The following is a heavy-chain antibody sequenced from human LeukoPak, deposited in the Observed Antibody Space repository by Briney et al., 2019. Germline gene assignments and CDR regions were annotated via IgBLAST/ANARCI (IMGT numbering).Heavy chain of an antibody. D-gene: IGHD6-19*01. Sequence: GGSLRLSCAASGFTFSGSAMHWVRQASGKGLEWVGRIRSKANSYATAYAASVKGRFTISRDDSKNTAYLQMNSLRAEDTAVYYCARDQGSGWYEGHYWGQGTLVTVSS. CDR3: ARDQGSGWYEGHY. CDR2: IRSKANSYAT. V-gene: IGHV3-73*01. CDR1: GFTFSGSA. J-gene: IGHJ4*02.